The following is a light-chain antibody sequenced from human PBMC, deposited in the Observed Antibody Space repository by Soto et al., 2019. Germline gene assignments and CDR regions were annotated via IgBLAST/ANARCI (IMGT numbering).Light chain of an antibody. J-gene: IGKJ5*01. CDR2: GAS. Sequence: EIVLTQSPGTLSLSPGETATLSCRASQSVSSNNLAWYHQKPGQTDRLLIYGASSRATGIPDRFSGSGSGTDFTLTISRLEPEDFAVYYCQQYDNSITFGQGTRLEIE. CDR1: QSVSSNN. V-gene: IGKV3-20*01. CDR3: QQYDNSIT.